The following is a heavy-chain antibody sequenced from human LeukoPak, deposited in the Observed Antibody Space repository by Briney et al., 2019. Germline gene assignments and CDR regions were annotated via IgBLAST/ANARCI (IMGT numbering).Heavy chain of an antibody. D-gene: IGHD2-2*03. J-gene: IGHJ4*02. Sequence: SETLSLTCAVYGGSFSGYYWSWIRQPPGKGLEWIGEINHSGSTNYNPSLKSRVTISVDTAKNQFSLKLSSVTAADTAVYYCARGLDIVVVPAAALYFDYWGQGTLVTVSS. CDR1: GGSFSGYY. CDR3: ARGLDIVVVPAAALYFDY. V-gene: IGHV4-34*01. CDR2: INHSGST.